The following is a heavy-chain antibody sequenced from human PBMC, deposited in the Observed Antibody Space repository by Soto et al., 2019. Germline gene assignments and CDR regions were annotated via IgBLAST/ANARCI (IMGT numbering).Heavy chain of an antibody. CDR3: ARAEYSGYDYEDY. CDR1: GFTVSSNY. Sequence: GGSLRLSCAASGFTVSSNYMSWVRQAPGKGLEWVSVIYSGGSTYYADSVKGRFTISRHNSKNTLYLQMNSLRAEDTAVYYCARAEYSGYDYEDYWGQGTLVTVSS. CDR2: IYSGGST. D-gene: IGHD5-12*01. J-gene: IGHJ4*02. V-gene: IGHV3-53*04.